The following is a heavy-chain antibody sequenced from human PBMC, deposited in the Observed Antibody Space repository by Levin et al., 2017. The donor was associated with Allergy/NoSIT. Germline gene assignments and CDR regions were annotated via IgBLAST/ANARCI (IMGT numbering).Heavy chain of an antibody. Sequence: PGGSLRLSCAASGFTFSNAWMSWVRQAPGKGLEWVGRIKSKTDGGTTDYAAPVKGRFTISRDDSKNTLYLQMNSLKTEDTAVYYCTTDGRRGWNKVSFDYWGQGTLVTVSS. CDR1: GFTFSNAW. V-gene: IGHV3-15*01. D-gene: IGHD1/OR15-1a*01. CDR3: TTDGRRGWNKVSFDY. CDR2: IKSKTDGGTT. J-gene: IGHJ4*02.